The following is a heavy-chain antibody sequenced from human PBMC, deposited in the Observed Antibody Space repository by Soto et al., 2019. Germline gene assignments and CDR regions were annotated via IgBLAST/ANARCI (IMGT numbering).Heavy chain of an antibody. CDR3: ARSSVTSYIWFDP. D-gene: IGHD2-21*02. J-gene: IGHJ5*02. V-gene: IGHV1-18*01. Sequence: QVQLVQSGAEVKKPGASVKVSCKASGYTFTSYGISWVRQAPGQGLEWMGWISAYNGNTNSAQKPRGRVPMTTDPSTSTASMEVRSLRSGDTAVYCCARSSVTSYIWFDPWGQGTLVTVSS. CDR1: GYTFTSYG. CDR2: ISAYNGNT.